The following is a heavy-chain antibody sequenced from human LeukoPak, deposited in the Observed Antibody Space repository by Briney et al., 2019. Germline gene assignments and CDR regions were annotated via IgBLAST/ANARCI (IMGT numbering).Heavy chain of an antibody. J-gene: IGHJ3*02. D-gene: IGHD1-26*01. CDR3: ARTRGSYGGHDAFDI. Sequence: PGGSLRLSCAASGFTFDDYGMSWVRQAPGKGLEWVSGINWNGGSTGYADSVKGRFTISRDNAKNSLYLQMNSLRAEDTAVYYCARTRGSYGGHDAFDIWGRGTMVTVSS. CDR1: GFTFDDYG. CDR2: INWNGGST. V-gene: IGHV3-20*04.